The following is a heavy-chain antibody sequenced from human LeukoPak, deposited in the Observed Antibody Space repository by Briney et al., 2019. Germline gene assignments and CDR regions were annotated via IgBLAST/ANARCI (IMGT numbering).Heavy chain of an antibody. CDR2: MYNGGST. CDR3: ARDLVVRGTGDY. Sequence: GGSLRLSCAASGFIVSSHYMSWVRQAPGKGLEWVSVMYNGGSTYYADSVKGRFTISRDNSKNTLYLQMNGLRAEDTAVYYCARDLVVRGTGDYWGQGTLVTVSS. V-gene: IGHV3-66*01. J-gene: IGHJ4*02. D-gene: IGHD3-10*01. CDR1: GFIVSSHY.